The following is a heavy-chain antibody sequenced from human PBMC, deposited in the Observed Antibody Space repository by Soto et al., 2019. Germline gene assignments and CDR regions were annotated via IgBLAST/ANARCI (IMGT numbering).Heavy chain of an antibody. CDR1: GVSMSEYC. V-gene: IGHV4-59*01. Sequence: PSETPSLTCIVSGVSMSEYCWSWIRPSTGKGLEWIGYIYYLGSTDYNPSLKGRVTISVDTSKRQFSLRLTSVTAADTAVYYCARDGYDGSGSPYPAYWGPGTQVTVSS. J-gene: IGHJ4*02. CDR2: IYYLGST. D-gene: IGHD3-10*01. CDR3: ARDGYDGSGSPYPAY.